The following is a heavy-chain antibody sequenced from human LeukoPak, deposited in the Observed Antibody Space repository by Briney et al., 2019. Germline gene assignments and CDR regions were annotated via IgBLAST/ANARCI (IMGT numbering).Heavy chain of an antibody. CDR3: VKGVWFGEDYYGMDV. V-gene: IGHV3-64D*06. CDR1: GLTFSSYA. Sequence: GGSLRLSCSASGLTFSSYAMHWVRQAPGKGLEYVTAISSNGGSTYYADSVKGRFTISRDNSKNTLYLQMSSLRAEDTAVYYCVKGVWFGEDYYGMDVWGKATTVTVSS. D-gene: IGHD3-10*01. J-gene: IGHJ6*04. CDR2: ISSNGGST.